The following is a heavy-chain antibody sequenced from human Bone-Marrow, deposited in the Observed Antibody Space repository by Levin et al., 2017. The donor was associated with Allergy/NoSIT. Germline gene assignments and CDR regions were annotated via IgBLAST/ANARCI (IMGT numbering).Heavy chain of an antibody. Sequence: GESLKISCAASPFTFSSSAMHWVRQAPGKGLEWVAIISHEGGSKYYADSVKGRFTISRDNSENTVYLQMDSLKVEDTAVYYCARDRGLGDYYFGMDVWGQGTTVTVSS. V-gene: IGHV3-30-3*01. CDR3: ARDRGLGDYYFGMDV. CDR2: ISHEGGSK. J-gene: IGHJ6*02. CDR1: PFTFSSSA. D-gene: IGHD3-16*01.